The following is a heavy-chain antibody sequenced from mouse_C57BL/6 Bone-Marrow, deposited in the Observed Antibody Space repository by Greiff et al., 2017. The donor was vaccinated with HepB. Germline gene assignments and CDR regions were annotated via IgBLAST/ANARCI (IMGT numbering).Heavy chain of an antibody. Sequence: DVHLVESGPGLVKPSQSLSLTCSVTGYSITSGYYWNWIRQFPGNKLEWMGYISYDGSNNYNPSLKNRISITRDTSKNQFFLKLNSVTTEDTATYYCARGSYYGSTHWYFDVWGTGTTVTVSS. CDR3: ARGSYYGSTHWYFDV. CDR1: GYSITSGYY. J-gene: IGHJ1*03. D-gene: IGHD1-1*01. CDR2: ISYDGSN. V-gene: IGHV3-6*01.